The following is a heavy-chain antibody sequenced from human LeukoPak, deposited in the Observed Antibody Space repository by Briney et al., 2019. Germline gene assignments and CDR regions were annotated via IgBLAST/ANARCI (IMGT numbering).Heavy chain of an antibody. Sequence: GGSLRLSCTASGFTFGDDGWSWFRLAPGKGLEWVGRIKSKTDGATTDYAAPVKGRFTISRDDSKNTLYLQMNSLKTEDTAVYYCTTDFNDGYWGQGTLVTVSS. CDR2: IKSKTDGATT. CDR3: TTDFNDGY. D-gene: IGHD1-1*01. J-gene: IGHJ4*02. V-gene: IGHV3-15*01. CDR1: GFTFGDDG.